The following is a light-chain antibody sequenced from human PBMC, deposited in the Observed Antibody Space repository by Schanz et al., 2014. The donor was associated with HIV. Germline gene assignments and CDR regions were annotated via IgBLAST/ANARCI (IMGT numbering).Light chain of an antibody. CDR1: QSISIS. J-gene: IGKJ2*01. Sequence: DIQMTQSPSSLSASVGDRVTITCRASQSISISLNWYQQKPGKAPRLLIYATSLLHTGVPSRFSGSGSWTHFTLTITSLQFDDFATYYCQQSYSATPYTFGQGTRLEIK. CDR3: QQSYSATPYT. CDR2: ATS. V-gene: IGKV1-39*01.